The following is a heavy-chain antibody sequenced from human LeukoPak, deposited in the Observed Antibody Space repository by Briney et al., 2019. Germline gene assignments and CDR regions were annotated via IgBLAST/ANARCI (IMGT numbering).Heavy chain of an antibody. CDR2: ISGSGGST. J-gene: IGHJ4*02. Sequence: PGRSLRLSCAASGFTFSSYAMSWVRQAPGKGLEWVSAISGSGGSTYFADSVKGRFTISRDNSKNTLYMQMNSLRAEDTAVYYCAVYYYDSSGLGWDYWGQGTLVTVSS. V-gene: IGHV3-23*01. CDR3: AVYYYDSSGLGWDY. D-gene: IGHD3-22*01. CDR1: GFTFSSYA.